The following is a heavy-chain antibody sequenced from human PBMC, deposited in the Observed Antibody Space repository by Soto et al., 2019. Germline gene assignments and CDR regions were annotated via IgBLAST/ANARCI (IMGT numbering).Heavy chain of an antibody. CDR3: ARAPGYCTNGVCPIFDF. CDR2: MYHGGRT. Sequence: ETLALSCTVSGDSVTNYFWSWMRQPPGKGLEWIGHMYHGGRTNYSPSLKSRVTMSLDSSKNQFSLNLSSVTAADTAVYFCARAPGYCTNGVCPIFDFWGQGVPVTVSS. D-gene: IGHD2-8*01. J-gene: IGHJ4*02. V-gene: IGHV4-59*02. CDR1: GDSVTNYF.